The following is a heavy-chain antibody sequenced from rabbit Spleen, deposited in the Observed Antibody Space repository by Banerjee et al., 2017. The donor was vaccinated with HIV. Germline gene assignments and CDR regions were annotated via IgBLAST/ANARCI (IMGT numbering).Heavy chain of an antibody. CDR2: INIVTGKS. V-gene: IGHV1S40*01. J-gene: IGHJ4*01. CDR1: GVSLNDKDV. CDR3: ARVTETSGWGEDL. D-gene: IGHD4-1*01. Sequence: QSLEESGGGLVKPEGSLTLTCKASGVSLNDKDVMCWVRQAPGKGLEWIACINIVTGKSVYASWAKGRFTMSRTSSTTVTLHMTSLTVADTATYFCARVTETSGWGEDLWGPGTLVTVS.